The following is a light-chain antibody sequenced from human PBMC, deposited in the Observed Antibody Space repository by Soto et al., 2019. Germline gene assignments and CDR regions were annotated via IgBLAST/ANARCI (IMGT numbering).Light chain of an antibody. V-gene: IGLV1-47*02. Sequence: QAVVTQPPSASGTPGQRVTISCSGSSSNIGSNYVYWYQQLPGTAPTLLIFSNNQRSSGVPDRFSGSKSGTSASLAISGLRSEDEADYYCAAWDDILSGRVFGGGTKVTVL. CDR3: AAWDDILSGRV. CDR1: SSNIGSNY. J-gene: IGLJ3*02. CDR2: SNN.